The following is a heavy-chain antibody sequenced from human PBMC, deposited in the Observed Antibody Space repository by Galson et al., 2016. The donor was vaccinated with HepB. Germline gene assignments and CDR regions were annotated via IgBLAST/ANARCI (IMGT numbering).Heavy chain of an antibody. Sequence: SLRLSCAASGFTFTYYEMNWVRQAPGKGLEWVSYISGSGNNKYYEDSVRGRFTVSRDNARNSVYLLMNSLRAEDTAIYYCARDIRSDLRSVLRPMAGLVVFYGLDVWGQGTTVTVSS. CDR2: ISGSGNNK. V-gene: IGHV3-48*03. CDR1: GFTFTYYE. CDR3: ARDIRSDLRSVLRPMAGLVVFYGLDV. D-gene: IGHD3-3*01. J-gene: IGHJ6*02.